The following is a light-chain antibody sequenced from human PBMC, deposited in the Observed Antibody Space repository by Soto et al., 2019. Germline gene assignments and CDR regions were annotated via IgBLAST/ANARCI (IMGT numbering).Light chain of an antibody. V-gene: IGKV3-11*01. CDR3: QQRIIAIP. J-gene: IGKJ5*01. CDR1: QSVNTY. Sequence: EIVLTQNTATLSLSHGERATLSCRASQSVNTYLAWYQQKPGQAPRLLIYGASTRATGIPARFSGSGSGTEFTLTISSLQSEDFAVYYCQQRIIAIPFCHVARLAIK. CDR2: GAS.